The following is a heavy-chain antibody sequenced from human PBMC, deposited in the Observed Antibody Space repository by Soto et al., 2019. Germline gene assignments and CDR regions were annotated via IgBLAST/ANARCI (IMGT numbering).Heavy chain of an antibody. J-gene: IGHJ6*02. CDR3: ARDRMVRGVITSSPQYGMDV. V-gene: IGHV1-46*01. D-gene: IGHD3-10*01. CDR1: GYTFTSYY. CDR2: INPSGGST. Sequence: ASVKVSCKASGYTFTSYYMHWVRQAPGQGLEWMGIINPSGGSTSYAQKFQGRVTTTRDTSTSTVYMELSSLRSEDTAVYYCARDRMVRGVITSSPQYGMDVWGQGTTVTVSS.